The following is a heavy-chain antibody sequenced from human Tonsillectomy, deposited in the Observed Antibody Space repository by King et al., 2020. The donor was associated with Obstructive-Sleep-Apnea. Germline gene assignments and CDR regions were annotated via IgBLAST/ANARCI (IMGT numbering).Heavy chain of an antibody. CDR2: ISSSSSYT. J-gene: IGHJ4*02. D-gene: IGHD2-15*01. V-gene: IGHV3-11*06. CDR1: GFTFSDYY. Sequence: VQLVESGGGLVKPGGSLRLSCAASGFTFSDYYMSWIRQAPGKGLEWGSYISSSSSYTNYGDSVKGRFTISRDNAKNSPYLQMNSLRAEDTAVDYCARDTEGYCSGGSCYGDLDYWGQGTLVTVSS. CDR3: ARDTEGYCSGGSCYGDLDY.